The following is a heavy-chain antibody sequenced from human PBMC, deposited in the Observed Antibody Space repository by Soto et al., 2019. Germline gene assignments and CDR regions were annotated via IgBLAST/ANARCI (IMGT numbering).Heavy chain of an antibody. CDR3: ARERGGYGLFDS. V-gene: IGHV4-30-2*01. CDR1: GGSISNAAYS. D-gene: IGHD5-18*01. CDR2: IYPSGMP. Sequence: SETLSLTCTVSGGSISNAAYSWGWIRQPPGKGLEWIGYIYPSGMPFYNPSLRSRVTISIDRSNDQFSLNLKSVTAADTAVYYCARERGGYGLFDSWGQGTLVTAPQ. J-gene: IGHJ4*02.